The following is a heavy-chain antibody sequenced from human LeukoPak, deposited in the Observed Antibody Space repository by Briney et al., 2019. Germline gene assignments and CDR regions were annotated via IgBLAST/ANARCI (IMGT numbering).Heavy chain of an antibody. CDR1: GFTFGDYA. CDR3: ANKHYYYYYMHV. V-gene: IGHV3-23*01. CDR2: ISGSGDT. Sequence: PGRSLRLSCTASGFTFGDYAMSWVRQAPGKGLEGVSTISGSGDTYYVDSVKGRFTISRDNSKNTLYLQMNSLRAEDTAVYYCANKHYYYYYMHVWGKGTTVTVSS. J-gene: IGHJ6*03.